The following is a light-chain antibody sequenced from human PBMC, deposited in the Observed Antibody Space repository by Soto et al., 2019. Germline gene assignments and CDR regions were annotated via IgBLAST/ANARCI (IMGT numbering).Light chain of an antibody. CDR3: QQYGTSPWT. CDR1: QSISSNY. CDR2: GAF. V-gene: IGKV3-20*01. Sequence: EIVLTQSPGTLSLSPGERATLSCRASQSISSNYLAWYQQKPGQAPRLLIYGAFSRAVGIPDSFSGSGSGTDFTLTIYRLEPEDFAVYYCQQYGTSPWTFGQGTKVEIK. J-gene: IGKJ1*01.